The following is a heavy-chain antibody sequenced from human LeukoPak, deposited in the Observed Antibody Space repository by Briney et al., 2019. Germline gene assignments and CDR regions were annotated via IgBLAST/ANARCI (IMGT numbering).Heavy chain of an antibody. CDR2: IYCSGST. J-gene: IGHJ3*02. Sequence: SETLSLTCTVSGGSISSYYWSWIRQPPGKGLEWIGYIYCSGSTNYNPSLKSRVTISVDTSKNQFSLKLSSVTAADTAVYYCARQHSGSLYRAFDIWGQGTMVTVSS. D-gene: IGHD1-26*01. V-gene: IGHV4-59*08. CDR3: ARQHSGSLYRAFDI. CDR1: GGSISSYY.